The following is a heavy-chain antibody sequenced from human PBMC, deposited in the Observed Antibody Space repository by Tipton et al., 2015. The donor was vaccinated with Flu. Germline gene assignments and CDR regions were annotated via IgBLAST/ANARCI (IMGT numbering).Heavy chain of an antibody. CDR2: ISGGSTDT. CDR1: GFTFSSSV. D-gene: IGHD1-26*01. V-gene: IGHV3-23*04. CDR3: ARLILNSGSLAWFDP. Sequence: QLVQSGGGLVQPGGSLRLSCAASGFTFSSSVMSWVRQAPGKGLDWVSTISGGSTDTYYADFVKGRFTISRDNSKNTLYLQMNSLRAEDTAVYYCARLILNSGSLAWFDPWGQGTLVTVSS. J-gene: IGHJ5*02.